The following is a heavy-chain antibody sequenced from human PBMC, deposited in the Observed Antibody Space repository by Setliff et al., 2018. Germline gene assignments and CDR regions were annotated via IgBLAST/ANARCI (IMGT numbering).Heavy chain of an antibody. D-gene: IGHD3-3*01. Sequence: GGSLRLSCAASGFSFGGHDMHWVRQAPGKGLEWVSYISSSSSSIYYANSVEGRFTISRDNAKDSLYLQMNSLRAEDTAVYYCARDILQFLEWPQYFQHWGQGILVTVSS. CDR2: ISSSSSSI. CDR1: GFSFGGHD. J-gene: IGHJ1*01. CDR3: ARDILQFLEWPQYFQH. V-gene: IGHV3-48*01.